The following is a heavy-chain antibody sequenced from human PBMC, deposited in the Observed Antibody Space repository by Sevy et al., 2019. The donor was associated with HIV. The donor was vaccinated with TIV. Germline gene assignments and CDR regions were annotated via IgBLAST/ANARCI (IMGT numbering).Heavy chain of an antibody. V-gene: IGHV3-30*18. D-gene: IGHD1-26*01. CDR2: ISFDGSDK. CDR3: AKMQGGSYNYYGMDV. CDR1: GFIFSTYG. J-gene: IGHJ6*02. Sequence: GGSLRLSCAASGFIFSTYGIHWVRQAPGKGLEWVAVISFDGSDKYYADSVRGRFTISRDNSKNTLYLQMNSLRVEDTDIYYCAKMQGGSYNYYGMDVWGQGTTVTVSS.